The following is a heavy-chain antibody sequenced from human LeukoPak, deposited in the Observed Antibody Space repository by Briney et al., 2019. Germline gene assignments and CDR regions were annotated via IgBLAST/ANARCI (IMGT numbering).Heavy chain of an antibody. CDR3: ARGGSPYWFDP. CDR2: IYSTGST. D-gene: IGHD3-10*01. Sequence: SETLSLTCTVSGGSISSYYWSWIRQPAGKGLEWIGRIYSTGSTNYNPSLKSRVTMSVDTSKNQFSLRLRSVTAADTAVYYCARGGSPYWFDPWGQGTLVTVSS. J-gene: IGHJ5*02. CDR1: GGSISSYY. V-gene: IGHV4-4*07.